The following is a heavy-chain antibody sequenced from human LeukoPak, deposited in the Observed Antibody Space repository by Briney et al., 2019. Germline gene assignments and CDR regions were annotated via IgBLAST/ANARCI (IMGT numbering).Heavy chain of an antibody. CDR1: GFSLSTSGVG. Sequence: SGPTLVKPTQTLTLTCTFSGFSLSTSGVGVGWIRQPPGKALEWLALIYWNDDKRYSPSLKSRLTTTKDTSKNQVVLTMTNMDPVDTATYYCAHRGGEYYGSGSYYNEDYFDYWGQGTLVTVSS. D-gene: IGHD3-10*01. CDR2: IYWNDDK. CDR3: AHRGGEYYGSGSYYNEDYFDY. J-gene: IGHJ4*02. V-gene: IGHV2-5*01.